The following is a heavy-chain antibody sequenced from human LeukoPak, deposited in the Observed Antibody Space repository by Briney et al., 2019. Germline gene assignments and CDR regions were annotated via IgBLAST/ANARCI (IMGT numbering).Heavy chain of an antibody. D-gene: IGHD4-17*01. CDR1: GGSFSGYY. CDR3: ARGHTDGDYWVDY. Sequence: SETLSLTCAVYGGSFSGYYWSWIRQPPGKGLEWIGEINHSGSTNCNPSLKSRVTISVDTSKNQFSLKLSSVTAADTAVYYCARGHTDGDYWVDYWGQGTLVTVSS. J-gene: IGHJ4*02. V-gene: IGHV4-34*01. CDR2: INHSGST.